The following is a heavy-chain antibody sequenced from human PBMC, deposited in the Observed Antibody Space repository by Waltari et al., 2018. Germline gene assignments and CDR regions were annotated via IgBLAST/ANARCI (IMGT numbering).Heavy chain of an antibody. J-gene: IGHJ6*03. V-gene: IGHV4-34*01. CDR2: INHSGST. Sequence: QVQLQQWGAGLLKPSETLSLTCAVYGGSFSGYYWSWIRQPPGKGLEWIGEINHSGSTNYNPSLKSRVTISVDTSKNQFSLKLSSVTAADTAVYYCAREPGPRIVAPTYYYYYMDVWGKGTTVTVSS. CDR3: AREPGPRIVAPTYYYYYMDV. D-gene: IGHD6-6*01. CDR1: GGSFSGYY.